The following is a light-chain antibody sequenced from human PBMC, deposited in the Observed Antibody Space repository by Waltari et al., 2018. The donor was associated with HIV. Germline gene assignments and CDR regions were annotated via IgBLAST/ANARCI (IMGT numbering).Light chain of an antibody. V-gene: IGLV2-14*01. CDR1: SSAVGGYKY. CDR2: EVS. Sequence: QSALTQPASVSGSPGQSITISCTGTSSAVGGYKYVPWYQQHPGKAPRLMIYEVSNRPSGVSNRFSGSKSGDTASLTISGLQAEDEAAYYCSLYTSSNTLRFGGGTKLTVL. CDR3: SLYTSSNTLR. J-gene: IGLJ2*01.